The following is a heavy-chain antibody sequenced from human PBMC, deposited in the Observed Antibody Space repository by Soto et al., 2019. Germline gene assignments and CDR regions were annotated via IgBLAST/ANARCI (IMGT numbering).Heavy chain of an antibody. Sequence: QVQLVQSGAEVKKPGASVKVSCKASGYTFTSYGISWVRQAPGQGLEWMGWISAYNGHTNYAQKLQGRVTMTTDTSTSTAYLELRSLTSDDTAVYYCAIERVQLWSAPFDYWGQGTPVTVSS. V-gene: IGHV1-18*01. CDR1: GYTFTSYG. D-gene: IGHD5-18*01. CDR3: AIERVQLWSAPFDY. J-gene: IGHJ4*02. CDR2: ISAYNGHT.